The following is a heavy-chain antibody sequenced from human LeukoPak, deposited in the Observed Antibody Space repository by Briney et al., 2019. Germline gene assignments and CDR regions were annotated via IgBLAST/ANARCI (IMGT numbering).Heavy chain of an antibody. CDR3: AKSHVLVPGTISNWFDL. D-gene: IGHD2-2*01. V-gene: IGHV3-33*06. J-gene: IGHJ5*02. CDR2: IWYDGSSK. CDR1: RFTFSTYG. Sequence: GGSLRLSCAASRFTFSTYGMHWVRQAPGKGLEWVAVIWYDGSSKYYADSVKGRFTISRDNSKNTLYQQMSGLRAEDTAVYYCAKSHVLVPGTISNWFDLWGQGTLVTVSS.